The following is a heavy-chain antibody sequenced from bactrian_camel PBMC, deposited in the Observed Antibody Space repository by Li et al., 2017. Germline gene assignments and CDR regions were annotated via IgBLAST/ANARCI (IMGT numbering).Heavy chain of an antibody. CDR1: GFSFSTAD. CDR2: INSGGDST. Sequence: VQLVESGGVSVQPGGSLRLSCAASGFSFSTADLSWVRQAPGKGLEWVSRINSGGDSTYYAHSVKGRFTISRDIAKSTLYLEMKSLKPEDTAVYFCAAVSGYWGQGTQVTVS. J-gene: IGHJ6*01. CDR3: AAVSGY. V-gene: IGHV3S40*01.